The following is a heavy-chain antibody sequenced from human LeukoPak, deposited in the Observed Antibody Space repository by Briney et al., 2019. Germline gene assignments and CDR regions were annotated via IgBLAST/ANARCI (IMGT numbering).Heavy chain of an antibody. J-gene: IGHJ4*02. D-gene: IGHD6-19*01. Sequence: ASVKVSCKASGYTFTGQDMHWVRQAPGQGLEWMGWINPNTGDTNYAQKFQGRVTMTRDTTISTAYMELSRLTSDDTAVYYCASYPRYSSSPPFDYLGQGTLVTVSS. V-gene: IGHV1-2*02. CDR1: GYTFTGQD. CDR3: ASYPRYSSSPPFDY. CDR2: INPNTGDT.